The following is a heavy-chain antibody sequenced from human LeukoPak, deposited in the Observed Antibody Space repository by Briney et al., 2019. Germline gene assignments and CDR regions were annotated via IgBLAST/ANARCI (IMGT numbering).Heavy chain of an antibody. D-gene: IGHD1-26*01. CDR1: GFTFSGYS. Sequence: PGESLRLSCAASGFTFSGYSMNWVRQAPGKGLEWVSSISGSSTYVYYTDSVKGRFTISRDNAKNSLYLQMNSLRAEDTAVYYCASEIVGATALDYWGHGLLVTVSS. CDR3: ASEIVGATALDY. CDR2: ISGSSTYV. J-gene: IGHJ4*01. V-gene: IGHV3-21*01.